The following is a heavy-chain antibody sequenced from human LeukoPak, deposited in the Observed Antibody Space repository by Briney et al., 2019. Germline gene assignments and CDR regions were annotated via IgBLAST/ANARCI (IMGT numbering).Heavy chain of an antibody. CDR3: ARELVVPAAMSYYYYYYMDV. J-gene: IGHJ6*03. CDR1: GFTFSSYS. V-gene: IGHV3-48*04. D-gene: IGHD2-2*01. Sequence: GGSLRLSCAASGFTFSSYSMNWVRQAPGKGLEWVSYISSSGSTIYYADSVKGRFTISRDNAKNSLYLQMNSLRAEDTAVYYCARELVVPAAMSYYYYYYMDVWGKGTTVTISS. CDR2: ISSSGSTI.